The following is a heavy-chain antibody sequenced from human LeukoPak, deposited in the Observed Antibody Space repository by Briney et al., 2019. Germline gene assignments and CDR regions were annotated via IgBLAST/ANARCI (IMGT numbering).Heavy chain of an antibody. CDR3: ARDRRGYSYPYYFDY. D-gene: IGHD5-18*01. Sequence: ASVTVSCTASGYTFTGYYMHWVRQAPGQGLEWMGGINPNSGSTNYAQKFQGSVTMTRDTSISTAYMELSRLRSDDTAVYYCARDRRGYSYPYYFDYWGQGTLVTVSS. V-gene: IGHV1-2*02. J-gene: IGHJ4*02. CDR2: INPNSGST. CDR1: GYTFTGYY.